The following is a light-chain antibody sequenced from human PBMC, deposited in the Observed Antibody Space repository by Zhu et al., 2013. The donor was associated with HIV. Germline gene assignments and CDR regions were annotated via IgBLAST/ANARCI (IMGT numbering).Light chain of an antibody. Sequence: QSVLTQPPSVSGAPGQRVTISCTGSSSNIGAGYDVHWYQHLPGTAPKLLLYVNTNRPSGVPDRFSGSKSGTSASLAITGLQAEDEADYYCSSYSGSYISSNSYVVFGGGTKLTVL. CDR1: SSNIGAGYD. J-gene: IGLJ2*01. CDR3: SSYSGSYISSNSYVV. V-gene: IGLV1-40*01. CDR2: VNT.